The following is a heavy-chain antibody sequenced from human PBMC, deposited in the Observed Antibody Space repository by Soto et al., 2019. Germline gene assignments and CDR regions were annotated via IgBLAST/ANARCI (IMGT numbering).Heavy chain of an antibody. CDR2: ISAYNGNT. J-gene: IGHJ5*02. Sequence: QVQLVPSGAEVKKPGASVKVSCKASGYTCTSYGISWVRQAPGQGLEWMGWISAYNGNTNYAQKLQGRVTMTTDTSTSTAYMELRSLRSDDTAVYYCARDPTGGWQHLSWFDLWGQGTLVTVSS. D-gene: IGHD2-15*01. CDR3: ARDPTGGWQHLSWFDL. V-gene: IGHV1-18*04. CDR1: GYTCTSYG.